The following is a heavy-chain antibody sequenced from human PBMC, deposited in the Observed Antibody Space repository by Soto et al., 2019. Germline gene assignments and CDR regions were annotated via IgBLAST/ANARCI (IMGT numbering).Heavy chain of an antibody. D-gene: IGHD2-2*01. CDR2: IYYSGST. CDR1: GGSIISSGYY. CDR3: ARDSKDPAAPTNYYGMDV. Sequence: SETLSLTCTVSGGSIISSGYYWGWIRQPPGKGLEWSGYIYYSGSTYYNPSLKSRVTISVDTSKNQFSLKLSSVTAADTAVYYCARDSKDPAAPTNYYGMDVWGQGTTVTVSS. J-gene: IGHJ6*02. V-gene: IGHV4-31*03.